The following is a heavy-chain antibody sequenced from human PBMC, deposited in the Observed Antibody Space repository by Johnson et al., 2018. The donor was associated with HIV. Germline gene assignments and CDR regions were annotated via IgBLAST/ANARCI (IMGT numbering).Heavy chain of an antibody. Sequence: VQLVESGGGLVQPGGSLRLSCAASGFTFDDYAMHWVRQAPGKGLEWVSGISWNIGSIGYADSVKGRFTISRSNAKNSLYLQRNSLRAEDTALYYCARVRQQLVSDAFDIWGQGTMVTVSS. CDR1: GFTFDDYA. J-gene: IGHJ3*02. CDR2: ISWNIGSI. D-gene: IGHD6-13*01. V-gene: IGHV3-9*01. CDR3: ARVRQQLVSDAFDI.